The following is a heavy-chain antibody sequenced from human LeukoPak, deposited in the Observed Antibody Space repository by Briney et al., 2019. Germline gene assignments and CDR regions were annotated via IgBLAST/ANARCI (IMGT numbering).Heavy chain of an antibody. D-gene: IGHD6-13*01. CDR2: INHSGST. CDR1: GGSFSGYY. Sequence: SGTLSLTCAVYGGSFSGYYWSWIRQPPGKGLEWIGEINHSGSTNYNPSLKSRVTISVDTSKNQFSLKLSSVTAADTAVYYCARGGNTYSSSWLGGPYNWFDPWGQGTLVTVSS. V-gene: IGHV4-34*01. J-gene: IGHJ5*02. CDR3: ARGGNTYSSSWLGGPYNWFDP.